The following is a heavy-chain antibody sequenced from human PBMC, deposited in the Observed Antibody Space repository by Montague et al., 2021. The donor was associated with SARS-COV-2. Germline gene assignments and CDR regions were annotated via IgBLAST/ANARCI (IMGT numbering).Heavy chain of an antibody. V-gene: IGHV4-39*07. CDR1: GGSISSTSYY. CDR3: ARAPDSGTYWSGDY. CDR2: IYHSGSA. Sequence: SETLSLTCTVSGGSISSTSYYWGWVRQPPGKGLEWIGSIYHSGSAYFNPSLKSRVTISIDTSKNQFSLKVNSVTAADTAVYYCARAPDSGTYWSGDYWGQGTLVTVSS. D-gene: IGHD1-26*01. J-gene: IGHJ4*02.